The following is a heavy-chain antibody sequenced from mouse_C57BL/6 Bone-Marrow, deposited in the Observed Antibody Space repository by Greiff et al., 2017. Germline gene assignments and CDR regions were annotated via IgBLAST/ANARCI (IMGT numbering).Heavy chain of an antibody. CDR2: ISDGGSYT. D-gene: IGHD2-5*01. V-gene: IGHV5-4*01. CDR1: GFTFSSYA. J-gene: IGHJ1*03. Sequence: EVQLVESGGGLVKPGGSLKLSCAASGFTFSSYAMSWVRQTPEKRLEWVATISDGGSYTYYPDNVKGRFTISRDNAKNNLYLQMSHLKSEDTAMYYCARDRVDYSNYVGWYFDVWGTGTTVTVSS. CDR3: ARDRVDYSNYVGWYFDV.